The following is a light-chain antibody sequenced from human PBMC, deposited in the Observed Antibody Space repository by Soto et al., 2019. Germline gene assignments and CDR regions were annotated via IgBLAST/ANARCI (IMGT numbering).Light chain of an antibody. CDR3: MQALQTPWT. Sequence: DIVMTQSPLSLPVTPGEPASISCRSSQSLLHSDGYIYLDWYLQRPGQSPQLLICLGSNRASGVPDRFSGRGSGTHSTLTISRVEAEDFGVYYCMQALQTPWTFGQGTRVEVK. CDR2: LGS. J-gene: IGKJ1*01. V-gene: IGKV2-28*01. CDR1: QSLLHSDGYIY.